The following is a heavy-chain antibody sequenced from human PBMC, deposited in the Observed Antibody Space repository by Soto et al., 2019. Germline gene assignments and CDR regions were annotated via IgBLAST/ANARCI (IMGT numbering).Heavy chain of an antibody. D-gene: IGHD2-8*01. CDR2: ISAYNGNT. Sequence: ASVKVSCKASGYTFTSYGISWVRQAPGQGLEWMGWISAYNGNTNYAQKLQGRVTMTTDTSTSTAYMELRSLRSDDTAVYYCARELCAYCTHGLCSPHYWGQTTLVTVSS. J-gene: IGHJ4*02. CDR1: GYTFTSYG. V-gene: IGHV1-18*04. CDR3: ARELCAYCTHGLCSPHY.